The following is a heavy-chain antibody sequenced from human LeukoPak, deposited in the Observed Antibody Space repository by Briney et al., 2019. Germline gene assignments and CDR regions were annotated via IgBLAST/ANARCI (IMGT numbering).Heavy chain of an antibody. V-gene: IGHV4-59*01. CDR2: IYYTGSA. CDR1: GDSLRSYY. D-gene: IGHD2-2*01. CDR3: ARGQPYQPLPVDY. Sequence: PSETLSLTCTVSGDSLRSYYWTWIRQPPGKGLEWIGYIYYTGSANYNPSLKGRVTISVDTSKNQFSLKLTSVTTADTAVYYCARGQPYQPLPVDYWGQGTLVTASS. J-gene: IGHJ4*02.